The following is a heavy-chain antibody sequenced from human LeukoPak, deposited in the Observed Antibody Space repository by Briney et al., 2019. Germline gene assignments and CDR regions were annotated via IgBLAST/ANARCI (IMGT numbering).Heavy chain of an antibody. D-gene: IGHD3-10*01. CDR1: GGSISSGDYS. CDR2: IYHSGTT. V-gene: IGHV4-30-2*01. J-gene: IGHJ4*02. CDR3: ARGYYGSGSYSDY. Sequence: SETLSLTCAVSGGSISSGDYSWNWIRQPPGKGLEWLGSIYHSGTTYYNPSLKSRVTISVDRSKNQFSLKLSSVTAADTAVYYCARGYYGSGSYSDYWGQGTLVTVSP.